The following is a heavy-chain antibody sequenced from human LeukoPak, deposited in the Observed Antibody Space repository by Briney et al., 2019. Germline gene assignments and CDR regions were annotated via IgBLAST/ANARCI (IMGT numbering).Heavy chain of an antibody. J-gene: IGHJ4*02. CDR2: IYFSGST. CDR3: ARLGRSSGSSGDY. D-gene: IGHD1-26*01. Sequence: SETLSLTCAVYGGSFSGYYWSWIRQPPGKGLEWIGSIYFSGSTYYNPSLKSRVTISVDTSKNQFSLNLNSVTAADTAVYFCARLGRSSGSSGDYWGQGTLVTVSS. CDR1: GGSFSGYY. V-gene: IGHV4-34*01.